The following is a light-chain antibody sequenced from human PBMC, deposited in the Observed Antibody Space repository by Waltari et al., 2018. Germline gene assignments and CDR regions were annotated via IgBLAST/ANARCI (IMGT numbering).Light chain of an antibody. CDR3: QVWDSDGDYVV. CDR2: DDT. Sequence: SYVLTQPPSVSVAPGQTARITCGGSDIGDKRVHWYQHKTGQAPLLVGEDDTDRPSGIPGRISGSNSGYTATLSITRVEAGDEADYYCQVWDSDGDYVVVGGGTKLIVL. J-gene: IGLJ2*01. V-gene: IGLV3-21*02. CDR1: DIGDKR.